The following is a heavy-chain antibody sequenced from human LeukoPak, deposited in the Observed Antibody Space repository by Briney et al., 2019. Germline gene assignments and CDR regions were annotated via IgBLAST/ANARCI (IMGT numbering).Heavy chain of an antibody. V-gene: IGHV3-30*02. CDR1: GFTFSSYG. CDR2: IRYDGSNK. D-gene: IGHD4-23*01. Sequence: GGSLRLSSAASGFTFSSYGMHWVRQAPGKGLEWVAFIRYDGSNKYYADSVKGRFTISRDNSKNTLYLQMNSLRAEDTAVYYCAKDRAIDYGGNPGGFDYWGQGTLVTVSS. J-gene: IGHJ4*02. CDR3: AKDRAIDYGGNPGGFDY.